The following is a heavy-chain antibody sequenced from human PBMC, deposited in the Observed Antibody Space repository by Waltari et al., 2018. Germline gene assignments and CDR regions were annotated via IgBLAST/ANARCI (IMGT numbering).Heavy chain of an antibody. D-gene: IGHD3-10*01. CDR2: IYYSGRT. J-gene: IGHJ4*02. V-gene: IGHV4-39*07. Sequence: QLQLQESGPGLVKPSETLSLTCTVSGGSISSSSYYWGWIRQPPGKGLEWIGSIYYSGRTYDNPSLKSRVTISVDTSKNQFSLKLGSVTAADTAVYYCARDRGVGDYDYWGQGTLVTVSS. CDR3: ARDRGVGDYDY. CDR1: GGSISSSSYY.